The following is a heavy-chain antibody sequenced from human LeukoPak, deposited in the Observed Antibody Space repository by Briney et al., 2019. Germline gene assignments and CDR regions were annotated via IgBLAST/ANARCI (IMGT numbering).Heavy chain of an antibody. Sequence: PGGSLRLSCAASGFSFSRYWMHWVRQAPGKGLVRVSRMNSDGSSTNYADSVKGRFTISRDNAKNILYLQMNSLRAEDTAVYHCATGHYYDSSGYYPLPDAFDIWGQGTMVTVSS. CDR2: MNSDGSST. J-gene: IGHJ3*02. CDR3: ATGHYYDSSGYYPLPDAFDI. CDR1: GFSFSRYW. V-gene: IGHV3-74*01. D-gene: IGHD3-22*01.